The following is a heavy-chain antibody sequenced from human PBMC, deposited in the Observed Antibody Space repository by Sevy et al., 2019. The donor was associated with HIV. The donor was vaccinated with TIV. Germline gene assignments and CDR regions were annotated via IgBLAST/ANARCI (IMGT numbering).Heavy chain of an antibody. CDR3: AGENAWGRGYS. CDR2: IYYNGHI. D-gene: IGHD1-26*01. V-gene: IGHV4-59*08. Sequence: NLSLTGTVSGGSITSLYWNWIRQPPGKGLEWIANIYYNGHINYNPSLKSRVTLSLDTSKNQFSLRLSSVTAADTAMYYCAGENAWGRGYSWGQGTLVTVSS. CDR1: GGSITSLY. J-gene: IGHJ4*02.